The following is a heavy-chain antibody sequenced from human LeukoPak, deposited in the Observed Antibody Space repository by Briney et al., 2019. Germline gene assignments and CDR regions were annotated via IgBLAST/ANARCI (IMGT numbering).Heavy chain of an antibody. D-gene: IGHD3-22*01. Sequence: GASVKVSCKASGGTFSSYAISWVRQAPGQGLEWMGRIIPILGIANYAQKFQGRVTITADKSTSTAYMELSSLRSEDTAVYYCAAPYYDSSGIYGPPDYWGQGTLVTVSS. CDR3: AAPYYDSSGIYGPPDY. CDR2: IIPILGIA. J-gene: IGHJ4*02. V-gene: IGHV1-69*04. CDR1: GGTFSSYA.